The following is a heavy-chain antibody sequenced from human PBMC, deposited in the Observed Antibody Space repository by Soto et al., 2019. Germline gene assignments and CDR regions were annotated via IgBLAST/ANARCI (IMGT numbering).Heavy chain of an antibody. D-gene: IGHD2-15*01. Sequence: QVHLVESGGGVVQPGRSLRLSCAASGFTFNNYGMHWVRQAPGKGLEWLAVMSFDGSNEYYADSVQGRLTISRDNSKNTLYLQMNSLRTEDTAVYHCAKDAAVAFDIWGQGTMVTVSS. CDR3: AKDAAVAFDI. V-gene: IGHV3-30*18. CDR2: MSFDGSNE. CDR1: GFTFNNYG. J-gene: IGHJ3*02.